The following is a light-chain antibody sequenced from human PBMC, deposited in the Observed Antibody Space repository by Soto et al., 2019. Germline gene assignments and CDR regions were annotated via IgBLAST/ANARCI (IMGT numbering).Light chain of an antibody. Sequence: EIVMTQSPGTLSVSPGGEATLSCRASQNIGTELAWFQLKPGQVPRLLIYGAATSATGIPARFSGSGSRTEFSPTICSLQSQDSALYYDQQYNIWALNTFGQGTKLEIK. J-gene: IGKJ2*01. CDR3: QQYNIWALNT. CDR1: QNIGTE. V-gene: IGKV3-15*01. CDR2: GAA.